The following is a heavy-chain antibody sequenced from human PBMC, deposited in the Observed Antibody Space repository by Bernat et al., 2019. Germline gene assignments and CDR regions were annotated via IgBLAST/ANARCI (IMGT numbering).Heavy chain of an antibody. CDR3: TADIVVVPAAIRSPYYYYYYGMDV. D-gene: IGHD2-2*01. J-gene: IGHJ6*02. Sequence: EVQLVESGGGLVQPGGSLRLSCAASGFTFSSYAMSWVRQAPGKGLEWVGRIKSKTDGGTTDYAAPVKGRFTISRDDSKNTLYLQMNSLKTEDTAVYYCTADIVVVPAAIRSPYYYYYYGMDVWGQGTTVTVSS. CDR2: IKSKTDGGTT. CDR1: GFTFSSYA. V-gene: IGHV3-15*01.